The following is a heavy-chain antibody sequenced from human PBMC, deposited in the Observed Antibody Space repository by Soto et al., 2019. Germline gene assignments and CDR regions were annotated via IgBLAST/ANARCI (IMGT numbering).Heavy chain of an antibody. J-gene: IGHJ5*02. V-gene: IGHV4-61*08. CDR2: IYYSGSA. Sequence: SETLSLTCTVSGGSISSGGYYWIWIRQHPGKGLEWIGYIYYSGSAYYNPSLKSRVTISIDTSKNQFSLKLSSVTAADTAVYYCARVLMRNWVDPWGQGTLVTVSS. CDR3: ARVLMRNWVDP. CDR1: GGSISSGGYY. D-gene: IGHD2-8*01.